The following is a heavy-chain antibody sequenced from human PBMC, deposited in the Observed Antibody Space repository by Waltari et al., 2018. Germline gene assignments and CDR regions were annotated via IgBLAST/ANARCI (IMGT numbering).Heavy chain of an antibody. Sequence: QLQLQESGPGLVKPSETLSLTCTVSGGSISSSSYYWGWIRQPPGKGLEWIGSIYYSGSTYYNPSLKRRVTISVDTSKNQFSLKLSSVTAADTAVYYCARRYDYYGSGSYYNGNWFDPWGQGTLVTVSS. V-gene: IGHV4-39*01. CDR2: IYYSGST. CDR3: ARRYDYYGSGSYYNGNWFDP. D-gene: IGHD3-10*01. CDR1: GGSISSSSYY. J-gene: IGHJ5*02.